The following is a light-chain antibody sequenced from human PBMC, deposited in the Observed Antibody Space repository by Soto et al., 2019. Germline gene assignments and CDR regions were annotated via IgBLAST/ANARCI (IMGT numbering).Light chain of an antibody. CDR3: QTWVTGMV. J-gene: IGLJ2*01. Sequence: QLVLTQSPSASASLGASVRLTCTLDSGHANYAIAWLQQQPEKGPRYLMKLQSDGSHTKGDGIPDRFSGSSSGAERYLTISSLQSDDEADYYCQTWVTGMVFGGGTKLTVL. V-gene: IGLV4-69*01. CDR1: SGHANYA. CDR2: LQSDGSH.